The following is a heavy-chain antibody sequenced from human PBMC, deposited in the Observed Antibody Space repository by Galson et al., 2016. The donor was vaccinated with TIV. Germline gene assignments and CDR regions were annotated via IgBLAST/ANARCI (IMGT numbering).Heavy chain of an antibody. CDR3: AVWANTYYFAL. CDR1: GYTFINYY. CDR2: IDPSGGGT. V-gene: IGHV1-46*01. D-gene: IGHD2-8*01. Sequence: SVKVSCMASGYTFINYYMHWVRQAPGQGLEWVGVIDPSGGGTTYAQKFQGRVTMTRDTSTNTVYMELSSLTSDDTAVFYCAVWANTYYFALWGQGTLITVSS. J-gene: IGHJ4*02.